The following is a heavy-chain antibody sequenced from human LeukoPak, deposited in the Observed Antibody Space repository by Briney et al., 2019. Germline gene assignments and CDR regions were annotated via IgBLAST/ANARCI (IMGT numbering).Heavy chain of an antibody. CDR1: GFNFDAYG. Sequence: GGSLRLSCAASGFNFDAYGLNWVRQVPGKGLEWVSGINWSGDIIHYAESVRGRFTISRDNAKNTLYLQMNSLRAEDTAVYYCAFAQGYWGQGTLVTVSS. J-gene: IGHJ4*02. V-gene: IGHV3-20*04. CDR3: AFAQGY. CDR2: INWSGDII.